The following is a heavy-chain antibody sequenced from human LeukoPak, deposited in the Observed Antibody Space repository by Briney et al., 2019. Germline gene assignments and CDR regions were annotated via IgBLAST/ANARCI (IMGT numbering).Heavy chain of an antibody. Sequence: GGSLRLSCAASGFTFSSSWMAWVRQAPGKGLEWVGNIKEDGTAKNYVVSVRGRFTISRDNAKNSLYLQMNSLRGEDTAVYYCTRDSGCNAFDIWGQGTMVTVSS. J-gene: IGHJ3*02. CDR3: TRDSGCNAFDI. V-gene: IGHV3-7*01. CDR2: IKEDGTAK. D-gene: IGHD5-12*01. CDR1: GFTFSSSW.